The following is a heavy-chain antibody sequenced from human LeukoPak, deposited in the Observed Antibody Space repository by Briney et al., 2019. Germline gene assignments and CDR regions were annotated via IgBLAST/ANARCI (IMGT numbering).Heavy chain of an antibody. J-gene: IGHJ6*02. CDR3: ARDTISPGYYYYYGMDV. V-gene: IGHV1-8*01. CDR2: MNPNSGNT. Sequence: ASVKVSCKASGYTFTSYDINWVRQATGQGLEWMGWMNPNSGNTGYAQKFQDRVTMTRNTSISTAYMELSSLRSEDTAVYYCARDTISPGYYYYYGMDVWGQGTTVTVSS. CDR1: GYTFTSYD. D-gene: IGHD3-3*01.